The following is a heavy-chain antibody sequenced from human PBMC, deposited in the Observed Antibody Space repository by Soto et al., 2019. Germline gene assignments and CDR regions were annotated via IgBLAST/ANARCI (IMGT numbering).Heavy chain of an antibody. Sequence: GGSLRLSCAASGFTFSSYWMHWVRQAPGKGLVWVSRINSDGSSTSYADSVKGRFTISRDNAKNTLYLQMNSLRAEDTAVYYCVRAGVMVTPLDYWGQGTLVTVSS. CDR3: VRAGVMVTPLDY. CDR2: INSDGSST. CDR1: GFTFSSYW. V-gene: IGHV3-74*01. J-gene: IGHJ4*02. D-gene: IGHD5-18*01.